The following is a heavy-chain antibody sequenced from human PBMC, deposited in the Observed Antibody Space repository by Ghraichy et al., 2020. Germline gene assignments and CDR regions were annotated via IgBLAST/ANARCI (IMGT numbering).Heavy chain of an antibody. CDR1: GFTFSSYW. CDR3: ARVRTSSSLGYFDL. V-gene: IGHV3-74*01. D-gene: IGHD6-6*01. J-gene: IGHJ2*01. Sequence: LSLTCAASGFTFSSYWMHWVRQAPGKGLVWVSRINSDGSITSYADSVKGRFTISRDNAKNTLYLQMNSLRAEDTAVYYCARVRTSSSLGYFDLWGRGTLVTVSS. CDR2: INSDGSIT.